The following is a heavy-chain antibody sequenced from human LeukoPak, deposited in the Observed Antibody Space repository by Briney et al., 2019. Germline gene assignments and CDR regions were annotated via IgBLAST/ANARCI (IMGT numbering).Heavy chain of an antibody. J-gene: IGHJ5*02. CDR1: GYTCTCYY. D-gene: IGHD2-15*01. CDR2: INHNSGGK. Sequence: ASXKVSCKTSGYTCTCYYMNGVGQAPGQGLEGRGGINHNSGGKNYAQKFQGRDTMTRDTTISTAYMELSRLRSDDTAVYYCARVGGRFSNWFDPWGQGTLVTVSS. V-gene: IGHV1-2*02. CDR3: ARVGGRFSNWFDP.